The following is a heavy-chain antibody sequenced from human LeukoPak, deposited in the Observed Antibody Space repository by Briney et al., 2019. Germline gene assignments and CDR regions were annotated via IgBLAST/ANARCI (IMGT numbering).Heavy chain of an antibody. CDR2: INHSGST. Sequence: PSETLSLTRAVYGGSFSGYYWSWIRQPPGKGLEWIGEINHSGSTNYNPSLKSRVTISVDTSKNQFSLKLSSVTGADTAVYYCARQKRYYMDVWAKGPRSPSP. D-gene: IGHD5-24*01. V-gene: IGHV4-34*01. CDR3: ARQKRYYMDV. CDR1: GGSFSGYY. J-gene: IGHJ6*03.